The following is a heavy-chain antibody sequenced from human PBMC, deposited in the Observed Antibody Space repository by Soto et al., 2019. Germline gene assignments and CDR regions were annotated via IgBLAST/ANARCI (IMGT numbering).Heavy chain of an antibody. J-gene: IGHJ4*02. CDR2: ISSSSTYI. D-gene: IGHD6-19*01. CDR3: LIAVAGSFAPDY. CDR1: GFTFSTYI. Sequence: PVGSLRLSCASSGFTFSTYIMNWVRQAPGKGLEWVSYISSSSTYIYYADSVKGRFTISRDNAKNSLYLQMNSLRAEDTAVYYCLIAVAGSFAPDYWGQGTLVTVSS. V-gene: IGHV3-21*01.